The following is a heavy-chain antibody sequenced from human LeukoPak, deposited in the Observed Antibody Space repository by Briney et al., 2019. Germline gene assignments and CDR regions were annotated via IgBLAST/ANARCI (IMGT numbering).Heavy chain of an antibody. D-gene: IGHD2-2*01. V-gene: IGHV3-33*01. CDR3: ARDPSYCSSTNCYVGSPLYYYYPMDV. CDR2: IWFDGSNK. Sequence: GGSLRLSCAASGFTFSTSGMHWVRQVPGKGLEWVAVIWFDGSNKHYADSVKGRFSISRDNSENTLYLQMNSLRAEDTAVYYCARDPSYCSSTNCYVGSPLYYYYPMDVWGQGTTVTVSS. J-gene: IGHJ6*02. CDR1: GFTFSTSG.